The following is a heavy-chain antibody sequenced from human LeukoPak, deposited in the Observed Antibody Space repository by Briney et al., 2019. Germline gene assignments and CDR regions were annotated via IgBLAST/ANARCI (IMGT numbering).Heavy chain of an antibody. D-gene: IGHD1-26*01. J-gene: IGHJ3*02. CDR1: GGSISSGSYY. Sequence: MSSETLSLTCTVSGGSISSGSYYWSWIRQPAGKGLEWIGRIYSSGSTIYNPSLKSRVTISLDTSKNQFSLKLSSVTAADTAVYYCARHDPIVGTPDAFDIWGQGTMVTVSS. CDR3: ARHDPIVGTPDAFDI. CDR2: IYSSGST. V-gene: IGHV4-61*02.